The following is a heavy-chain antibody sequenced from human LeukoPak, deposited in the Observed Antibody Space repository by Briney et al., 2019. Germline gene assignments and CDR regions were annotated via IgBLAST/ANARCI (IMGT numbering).Heavy chain of an antibody. J-gene: IGHJ4*02. CDR2: INHSGST. CDR1: GGSFSGYY. Sequence: PSEALSLTCAVYGGSFSGYYWSWIRQPPGKGLEWIGEINHSGSTNYNPSLKSRVTISVDTSKNQFSLKLSSVTAADTAVYYCARGEFNWGVDCWGQGTLVTVSS. V-gene: IGHV4-34*01. CDR3: ARGEFNWGVDC. D-gene: IGHD7-27*01.